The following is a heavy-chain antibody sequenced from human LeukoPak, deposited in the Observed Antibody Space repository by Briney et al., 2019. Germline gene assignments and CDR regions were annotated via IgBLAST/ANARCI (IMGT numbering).Heavy chain of an antibody. Sequence: ASVKVSCKASGYTFTSYGISWVRQAPGQGLEWMGWISAYNGNTNYAQKLQGRVTMTTDTSTSTAYMELRSLRSDDTAVYYCARGMRGYSGYVHFDYWGQGTLVTVSS. CDR1: GYTFTSYG. J-gene: IGHJ4*02. CDR3: ARGMRGYSGYVHFDY. V-gene: IGHV1-18*01. D-gene: IGHD5-12*01. CDR2: ISAYNGNT.